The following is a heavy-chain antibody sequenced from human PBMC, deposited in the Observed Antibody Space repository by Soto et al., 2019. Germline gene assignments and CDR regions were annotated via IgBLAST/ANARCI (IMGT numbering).Heavy chain of an antibody. CDR2: ISAYNGNT. D-gene: IGHD2-2*01. V-gene: IGHV1-18*01. CDR1: GYTFTSYG. J-gene: IGHJ4*02. CDR3: ARDHAMAQFAC. Sequence: QVQLVQSGAEVKKPGASVKVSCKASGYTFTSYGISWVRQAPGQGLEWMGWISAYNGNTKYAQNLQGRVTMTTDTTTRTAYTERRSLRSDDTAVYYCARDHAMAQFACWGQGTLVTVSS.